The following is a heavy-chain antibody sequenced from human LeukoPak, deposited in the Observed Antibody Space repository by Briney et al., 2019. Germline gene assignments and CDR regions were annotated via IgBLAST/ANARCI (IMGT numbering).Heavy chain of an antibody. CDR3: ARHDRDILTGYYFFDY. Sequence: PSETLSLTCTVSGGSISSSSYYWGWIRQPPGKGLEWIGSIYYSGSTYYNPSLKSRVTISVDTSKNQFSLKLSSVTAADTAVYYCARHDRDILTGYYFFDYWGQGTLVTVSS. J-gene: IGHJ4*02. V-gene: IGHV4-39*01. D-gene: IGHD3-9*01. CDR2: IYYSGST. CDR1: GGSISSSSYY.